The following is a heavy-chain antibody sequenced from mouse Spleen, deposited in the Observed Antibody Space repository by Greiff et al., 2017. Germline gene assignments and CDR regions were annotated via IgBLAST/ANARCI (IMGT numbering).Heavy chain of an antibody. V-gene: IGHV5-6-2*01. CDR1: GFTFRSYA. D-gene: IGHD1-1*02. CDR2: INSNGGST. CDR3: ARHGGLGWFAY. J-gene: IGHJ3*01. Sequence: EVMLVEPGGGLVKPGGSLKLSCAASGFTFRSYALSWVRQTPEKRLEWVAAINSNGGSTYYPDTVKDRFTISRDNAKNTLYRQMSRLRSEDTALYYGARHGGLGWFAYWGQGTLVTVSA.